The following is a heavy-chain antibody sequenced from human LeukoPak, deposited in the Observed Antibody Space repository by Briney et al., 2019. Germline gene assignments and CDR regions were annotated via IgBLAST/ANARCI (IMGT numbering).Heavy chain of an antibody. Sequence: SEPLPLTCTVSGGSISSYYWSWIRQPPGKGLEWIGYIHYRGSTNHHPSLKSRVTISVDTSKNQFSLKLSSVTAADTAVYYCAGSYYYDNSSIDYWGQGTLVTVSS. D-gene: IGHD3-22*01. CDR1: GGSISSYY. CDR2: IHYRGST. CDR3: AGSYYYDNSSIDY. V-gene: IGHV4-59*01. J-gene: IGHJ4*02.